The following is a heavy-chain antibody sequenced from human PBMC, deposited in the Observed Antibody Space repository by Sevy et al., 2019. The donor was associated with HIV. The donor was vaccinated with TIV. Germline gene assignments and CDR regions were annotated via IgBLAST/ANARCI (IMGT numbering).Heavy chain of an antibody. CDR3: AKDRRCGGDDCFVDFDY. CDR1: GFTFSSFA. Sequence: GGSLRLSCAASGFTFSSFAMGWVRQAPGKRLEWVSSISGSGGSTYSADSVKGRFTMSRDNSKNTLYLQMSSLRAEDTAVYYCAKDRRCGGDDCFVDFDYWGQRTLVTVSS. J-gene: IGHJ4*02. D-gene: IGHD2-21*01. CDR2: ISGSGGST. V-gene: IGHV3-23*01.